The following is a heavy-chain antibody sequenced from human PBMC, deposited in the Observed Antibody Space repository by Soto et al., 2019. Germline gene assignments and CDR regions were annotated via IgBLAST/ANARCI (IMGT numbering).Heavy chain of an antibody. Sequence: ASVKVSCKASGYTFTSYGISWVRQAPGQGLEWMGWISAYNGNTNYAQKLQGRVTMTTDTSTSTAYMELRSLRSDDTAVYYCARTGLLGYSSSWYSSTKTDYWGQGTLVTVSS. J-gene: IGHJ4*02. CDR2: ISAYNGNT. V-gene: IGHV1-18*01. CDR1: GYTFTSYG. CDR3: ARTGLLGYSSSWYSSTKTDY. D-gene: IGHD6-13*01.